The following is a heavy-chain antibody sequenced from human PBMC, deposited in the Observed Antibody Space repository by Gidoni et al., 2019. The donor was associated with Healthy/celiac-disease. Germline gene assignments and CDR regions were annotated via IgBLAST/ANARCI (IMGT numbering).Heavy chain of an antibody. CDR1: GFTFRSYG. J-gene: IGHJ4*02. CDR2: LWYDGSNK. Sequence: QVQLVESGGGVVQPGRSLRLSCVASGFTFRSYGMHWVRQAPGQGLGWVAVLWYDGSNKYYADSVKGRFTISRDNSKNPLYLQMTSLRAEDTAVYYCARGLVTMIVDPTFDYWGQGTLVTVSS. D-gene: IGHD3-22*01. V-gene: IGHV3-33*01. CDR3: ARGLVTMIVDPTFDY.